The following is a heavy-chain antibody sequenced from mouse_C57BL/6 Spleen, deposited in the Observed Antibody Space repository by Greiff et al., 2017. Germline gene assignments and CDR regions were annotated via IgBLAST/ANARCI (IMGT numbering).Heavy chain of an antibody. CDR2: ISSGGDYI. Sequence: DVQLVESGEGLVKPGGSLKLSCAASGFSFSSYAMSWVRQTPEKRLEWVAYISSGGDYIYYADTVKGRFTISRDNARNTLYLQMSSLKSKDTAVDYCTRDGGVYDCGSSYGYLDYWGQGTTVTVSS. CDR1: GFSFSSYA. CDR3: TRDGGVYDCGSSYGYLDY. D-gene: IGHD1-1*01. J-gene: IGHJ2*01. V-gene: IGHV5-9-1*02.